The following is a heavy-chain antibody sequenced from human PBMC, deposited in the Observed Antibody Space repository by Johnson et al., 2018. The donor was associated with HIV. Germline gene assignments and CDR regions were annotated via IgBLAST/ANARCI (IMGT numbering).Heavy chain of an antibody. CDR3: AKHSSGYRDAFDI. CDR2: IYGAGSS. CDR1: GFTVSSNY. V-gene: IGHV3-66*04. J-gene: IGHJ3*02. Sequence: VQLVESGGGLVQPGGSLRLSCAASGFTVSSNYMSWVRQAPGTGLEWVSVIYGAGSSYYAVSVQGRFTISRDNSKNTLYLQMNSLRAEDTAVYYCAKHSSGYRDAFDIWCQGTMVTVSS. D-gene: IGHD3-22*01.